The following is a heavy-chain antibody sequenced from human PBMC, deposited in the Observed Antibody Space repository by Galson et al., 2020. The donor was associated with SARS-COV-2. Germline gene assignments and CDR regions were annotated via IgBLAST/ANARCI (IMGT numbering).Heavy chain of an antibody. V-gene: IGHV2-70*11. Sequence: SGPTLVKPTQTLTLTCTFSGFSLTTSAMCVSWIRQPPGKALEWLARIDWDDDKYHSTSLKPRLTISKDTSKNQVVLTMTNMDPVDTGTYYWARIVQGDGCNYRDYWGQGILVTVSS. CDR2: IDWDDDK. D-gene: IGHD5-12*01. CDR1: GFSLTTSAMC. J-gene: IGHJ4*02. CDR3: ARIVQGDGCNYRDY.